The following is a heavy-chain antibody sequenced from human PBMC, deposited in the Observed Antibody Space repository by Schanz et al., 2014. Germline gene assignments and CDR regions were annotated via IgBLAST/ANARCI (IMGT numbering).Heavy chain of an antibody. CDR2: ISDSGTYT. D-gene: IGHD6-19*01. CDR1: GFVFGDYY. Sequence: VHLLESGGGLVPPGGFLRLSCAASGFVFGDYYMTWIRQAPGKGLEWLSYISDSGTYTNYADSVKGRFTISRDNAKSSLYLQMNSLRVEDTAVYYCAASSGWHPSTDYWGQGTLVTVSS. CDR3: AASSGWHPSTDY. J-gene: IGHJ4*02. V-gene: IGHV3-11*03.